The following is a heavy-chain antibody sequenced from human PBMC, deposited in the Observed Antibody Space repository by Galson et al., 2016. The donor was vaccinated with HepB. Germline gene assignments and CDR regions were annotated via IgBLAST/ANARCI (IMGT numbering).Heavy chain of an antibody. J-gene: IGHJ5*02. V-gene: IGHV4-61*01. Sequence: LSLTCTVSGGSVSSGSHYWSWIRQPPGERLEWIGFIYYTGTSNYNPSLERRATLLVDTSKNQLSLILRSVTAADTAVYFCTRVPIVMSASYSDSWGQGTLVTVSS. CDR1: GGSVSSGSHY. D-gene: IGHD3-16*01. CDR2: IYYTGTS. CDR3: TRVPIVMSASYSDS.